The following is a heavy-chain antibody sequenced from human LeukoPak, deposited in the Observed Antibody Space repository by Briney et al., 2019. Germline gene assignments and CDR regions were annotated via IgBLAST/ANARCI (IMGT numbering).Heavy chain of an antibody. CDR3: AANYGDYVVGDAFDI. Sequence: ASVKVSCKASGYTFTSYGISWVRQAPGQGLEWMGWISAYNGNTNYAQKLQGRVTMTTDTSTSTAYVELRSLRSDDTAVYYCAANYGDYVVGDAFDIWGQGTMVTVSS. CDR2: ISAYNGNT. CDR1: GYTFTSYG. V-gene: IGHV1-18*01. D-gene: IGHD4-17*01. J-gene: IGHJ3*02.